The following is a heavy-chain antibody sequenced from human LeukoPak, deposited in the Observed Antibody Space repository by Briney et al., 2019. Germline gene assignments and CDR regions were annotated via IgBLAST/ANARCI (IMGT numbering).Heavy chain of an antibody. CDR2: INAGNGNT. CDR3: ADGYSYGFAFDI. D-gene: IGHD5-18*01. Sequence: ASVKVSCKASGYTFTSYAMHWVRQAPGQRLEWMGWINAGNGNTKYSQKFQGRVTITRDTSASTAYMELSSLRSEDTAVYYCADGYSYGFAFDIWGQGTMVTVSS. CDR1: GYTFTSYA. V-gene: IGHV1-3*01. J-gene: IGHJ3*02.